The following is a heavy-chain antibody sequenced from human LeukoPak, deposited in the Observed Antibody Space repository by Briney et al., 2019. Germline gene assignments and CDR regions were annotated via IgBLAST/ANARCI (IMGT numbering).Heavy chain of an antibody. J-gene: IGHJ6*02. CDR3: ARALVHDFGDYGYGMDV. CDR1: GFTFSTYA. CDR2: TSYDGSNK. Sequence: PERSLRLSCAASGFTFSTYAMHWVRQAPGKGLEWVAVTSYDGSNKYYAGSVKGRFTISRDNSKNTLHLQMNSLRAEDTAAYYCARALVHDFGDYGYGMDVWGRGTTVTVSS. D-gene: IGHD4-17*01. V-gene: IGHV3-30-3*01.